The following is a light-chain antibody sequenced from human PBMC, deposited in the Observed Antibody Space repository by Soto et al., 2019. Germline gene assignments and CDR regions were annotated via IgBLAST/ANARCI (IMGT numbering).Light chain of an antibody. CDR3: QHYNSYSEA. CDR1: QTISSW. CDR2: KAS. J-gene: IGKJ1*01. Sequence: DIQMTQSPSTLSGSVGDRVTITCRASQTISSWLAWYQQKPGKAPKLLIYKASTLKSGVPSRFSGSGSGTEFTPTISSLHPDDFATYYCQHYNSYSEAFGQGTKVELK. V-gene: IGKV1-5*03.